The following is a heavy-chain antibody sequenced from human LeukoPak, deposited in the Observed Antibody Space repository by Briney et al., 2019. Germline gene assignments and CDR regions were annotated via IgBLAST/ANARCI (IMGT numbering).Heavy chain of an antibody. CDR2: IRYDGSNK. CDR1: RFTFSSYG. Sequence: PGGSLRLSCAASRFTFSSYGMHWVRQAPGKGLEWVAFIRYDGSNKYYADSVKGRFTISRDNSKNSLYLQMESLTIEDTAVYYCATGRVDYGDYGVVKHWGQGTLVTVSS. J-gene: IGHJ1*01. D-gene: IGHD4-17*01. CDR3: ATGRVDYGDYGVVKH. V-gene: IGHV3-30*02.